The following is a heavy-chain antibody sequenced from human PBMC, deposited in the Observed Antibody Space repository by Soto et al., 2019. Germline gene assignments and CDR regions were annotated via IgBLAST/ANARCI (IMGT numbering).Heavy chain of an antibody. CDR1: GGSINSYY. CDR3: ARGQGHYQGMDV. V-gene: IGHV4-59*01. CDR2: IYYSGST. Sequence: PSETLSLTCTGSGGSINSYYWSWIRQPPGEGLEWIGYIYYSGSTNYNPSLKSRVTMSVDTSKNQFSLKLSSVTAADTAVYYCARGQGHYQGMDVWGQGTTVTVSS. J-gene: IGHJ6*02.